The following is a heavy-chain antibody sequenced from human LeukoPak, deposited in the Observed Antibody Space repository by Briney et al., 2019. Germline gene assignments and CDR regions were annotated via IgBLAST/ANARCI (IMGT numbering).Heavy chain of an antibody. CDR2: INHSGST. Sequence: PSETLSLTCAVYGGSFSGYYWSWIRQPPGKGLEWIGEINHSGSTNYNPSLKSRVTISVDTSKNQFSLKLSSVTAADTAVYYCARGGIAAAGNYYYGMDVWGQGTTVTVSS. CDR3: ARGGIAAAGNYYYGMDV. D-gene: IGHD6-13*01. J-gene: IGHJ6*02. V-gene: IGHV4-34*01. CDR1: GGSFSGYY.